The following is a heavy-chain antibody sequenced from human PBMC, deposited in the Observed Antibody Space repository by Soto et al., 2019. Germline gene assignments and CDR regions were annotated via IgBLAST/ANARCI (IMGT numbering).Heavy chain of an antibody. CDR2: IYSGGST. CDR1: GFTVSSNY. CDR3: AVGILHYAFWSGYLPPFDY. J-gene: IGHJ4*02. Sequence: EVQLVESGGGLIQPGGSLRLSCAASGFTVSSNYMSWVRQAPGKGLEWVSVIYSGGSTYYADSVKGRFTISRDNSKNTLYLQMNSPRAEDTAVYYCAVGILHYAFWSGYLPPFDYWGQGTLVTVSS. D-gene: IGHD3-3*01. V-gene: IGHV3-53*01.